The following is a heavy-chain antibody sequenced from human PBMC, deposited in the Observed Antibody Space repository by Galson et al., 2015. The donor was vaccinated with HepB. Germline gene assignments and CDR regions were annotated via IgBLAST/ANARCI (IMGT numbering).Heavy chain of an antibody. Sequence: SVKVSCKASGYTFSNYGVSWVRQAPGQGLEWMGWIHPNSGNTRYAQKFQGRISITAVTSTSTSYMELRSLRSDDTAVYYYARGDFFGTSGSWYGALEFWGQGTLVTVSS. CDR1: GYTFSNYG. CDR3: ARGDFFGTSGSWYGALEF. CDR2: IHPNSGNT. J-gene: IGHJ4*02. V-gene: IGHV1-18*01. D-gene: IGHD1-26*01.